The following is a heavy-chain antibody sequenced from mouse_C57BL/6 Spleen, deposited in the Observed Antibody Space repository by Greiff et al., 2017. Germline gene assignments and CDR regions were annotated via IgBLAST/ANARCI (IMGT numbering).Heavy chain of an antibody. Sequence: QVQLQQPGAELVKPGASVKLSCKASGYTFTSSWMHWVKQRPGQGLEWIGMIHPNSGSTNYNEKFKSKATLTVDKSSSTAYMQLSSLTSEDSAVYYCARGDSNYFFAYWGQGTLVTVSA. CDR2: IHPNSGST. CDR1: GYTFTSSW. V-gene: IGHV1-64*01. CDR3: ARGDSNYFFAY. J-gene: IGHJ3*01. D-gene: IGHD2-5*01.